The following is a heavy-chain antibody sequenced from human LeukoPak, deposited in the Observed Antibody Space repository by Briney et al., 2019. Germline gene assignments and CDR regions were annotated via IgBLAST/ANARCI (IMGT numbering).Heavy chain of an antibody. Sequence: GASVKVSCKASEYTFSGSYIHWVRQAPGQGLEWVGWIYPNSGDTRYAQKFQGRVTMTGDTSITTAYMELSRLTSDDTAVYYCAKEGGTSGSGRKYFDYWGPGTLVTVSS. CDR3: AKEGGTSGSGRKYFDY. V-gene: IGHV1-2*02. D-gene: IGHD3-10*01. J-gene: IGHJ4*02. CDR1: EYTFSGSY. CDR2: IYPNSGDT.